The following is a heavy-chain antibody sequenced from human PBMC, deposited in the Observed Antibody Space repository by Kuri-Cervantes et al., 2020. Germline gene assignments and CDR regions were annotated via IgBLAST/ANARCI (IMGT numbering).Heavy chain of an antibody. CDR1: GFTFSSYG. V-gene: IGHV3-30*02. D-gene: IGHD2-15*01. CDR2: IRYDGSNK. Sequence: GGSLRLSCAASGFTFSSYGMHWVRQAPGKGLEWVAFIRYDGSNKYYADSVKGRFTISRDNAKNSLYLQMNSLRAEDTAVYYCAREAIVVVVAATRGYYYYMDVWGKGTTVTVSS. J-gene: IGHJ6*03. CDR3: AREAIVVVVAATRGYYYYMDV.